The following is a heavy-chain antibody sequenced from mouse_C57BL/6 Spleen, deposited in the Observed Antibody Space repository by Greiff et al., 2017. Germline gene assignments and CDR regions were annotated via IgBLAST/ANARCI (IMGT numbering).Heavy chain of an antibody. CDR2: ISYAGSH. V-gene: IGHV3-6*01. CDR1: GYSITSGYY. CDR3: ARDYENY. J-gene: IGHJ2*01. Sequence: EVQLQQSGPGLVKPSQSLSLTCSVTGYSITSGYYWNWIRQFPGNKLEWIGYISYAGSHNYNPSLINRISITRDTSKNQFFLKLNSVTTEDTATYYCARDYENYWGQGTTLTVSS. D-gene: IGHD2-3*01.